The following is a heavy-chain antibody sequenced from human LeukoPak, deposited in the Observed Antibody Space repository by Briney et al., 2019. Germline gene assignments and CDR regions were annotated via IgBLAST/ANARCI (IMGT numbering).Heavy chain of an antibody. CDR1: GGSISSSSYY. V-gene: IGHV4-39*02. CDR3: ARDRRSRGFDP. CDR2: IYYSGST. J-gene: IGHJ5*02. D-gene: IGHD1-26*01. Sequence: SETLSLTCTVSGGSISSSSYYWGWIRQPPGKGLEWIGSIYYSGSTYYNPSLKSRVTISVDTSKNQFSLKLSSVTAADTAVYYCARDRRSRGFDPWGQGTLVTVSS.